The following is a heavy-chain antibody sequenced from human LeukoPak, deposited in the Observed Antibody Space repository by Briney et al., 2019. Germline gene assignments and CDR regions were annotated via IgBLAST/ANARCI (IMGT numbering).Heavy chain of an antibody. Sequence: GGSLRLSCAASGFTFRIYGLHWVRPAPGKGLEWVAFIRYDGSNKYYADSVKGRFTISRDNSKNTLYLQMNSLRGEDTAVYYCARGGYSYGYILDYWGQGTLVTVSS. V-gene: IGHV3-30*02. CDR3: ARGGYSYGYILDY. CDR1: GFTFRIYG. D-gene: IGHD5-18*01. J-gene: IGHJ4*02. CDR2: IRYDGSNK.